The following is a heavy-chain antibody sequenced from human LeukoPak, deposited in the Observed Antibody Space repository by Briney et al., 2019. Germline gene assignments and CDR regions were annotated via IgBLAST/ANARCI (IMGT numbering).Heavy chain of an antibody. CDR2: ISDTGNT. CDR1: GFTLSSYA. Sequence: GGSLRLSCAASGFTLSSYAMSWVRQAPGKGLEWVSAISDTGNTYHADSVKGRFTISRDSSKNTLFLQMNRLRAGDTAVYYCARAQYGGNSFDYWGQGTLVTVSS. D-gene: IGHD4-23*01. CDR3: ARAQYGGNSFDY. V-gene: IGHV3-23*01. J-gene: IGHJ4*02.